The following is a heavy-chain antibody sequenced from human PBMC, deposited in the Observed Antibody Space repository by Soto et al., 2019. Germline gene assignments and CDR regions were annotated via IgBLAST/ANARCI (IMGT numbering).Heavy chain of an antibody. CDR3: AVTGNIVATIPLDY. J-gene: IGHJ4*02. V-gene: IGHV1-69*02. D-gene: IGHD5-12*01. CDR1: GGTFSSYT. CDR2: IIPILGIA. Sequence: ASVKVSCKASGGTFSSYTISWVRQAPGQGLEWMGRIIPILGIANYAQKFQGRVAITADKSTSTAYMELSSLRSEDTAVYYCAVTGNIVATIPLDYWGQGTLVTVSS.